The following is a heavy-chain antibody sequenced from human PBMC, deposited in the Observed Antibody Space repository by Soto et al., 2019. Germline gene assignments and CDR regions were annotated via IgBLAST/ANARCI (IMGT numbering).Heavy chain of an antibody. V-gene: IGHV2-5*02. CDR2: IYWDDDK. J-gene: IGHJ4*02. CDR1: GFSLSTSGVG. Sequence: QITLKESGPTLVKPTQTLTLTCTFSGFSLSTSGVGVGWIRQSPGKALEWLALIYWDDDKRYSPSLKSRLTISKDTSKNQVALTMTNMDPLDTATNYCAHRPSGYYTGYFDYWGQGTLVTVSS. CDR3: AHRPSGYYTGYFDY. D-gene: IGHD3-3*01.